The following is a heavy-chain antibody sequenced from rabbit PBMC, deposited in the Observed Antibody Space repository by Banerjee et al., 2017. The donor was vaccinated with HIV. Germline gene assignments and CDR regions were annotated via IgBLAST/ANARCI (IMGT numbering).Heavy chain of an antibody. CDR2: IYAGSSGTT. Sequence: EESGGDLVQPEGSLTLTCTASGLDFSSSYWICWVRQAPGKGLEWIACIYAGSSGTTWYASWAKGRFTISKTSSTTVTLKMTSLTAADTATYFCARAAGYAIRALNLRGPGTLVTVS. V-gene: IGHV1S45*01. CDR3: ARAAGYAIRALNL. CDR1: GLDFSSSYW. J-gene: IGHJ4*01. D-gene: IGHD6-1*01.